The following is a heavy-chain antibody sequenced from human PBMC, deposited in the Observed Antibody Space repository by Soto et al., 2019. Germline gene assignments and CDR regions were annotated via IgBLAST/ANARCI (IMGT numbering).Heavy chain of an antibody. D-gene: IGHD5-12*01. CDR2: IYRSGAA. Sequence: QLQLQESGSGLVKPSQTLSLTCAVSGGSFITGDYSWNWIRQTPGKGLEWIGNIYRSGAAYYNPSLQGRVTMSVDRSNDQLSLKLRSVTAADTAVYFCARSPSDCDSGCSSYDFDYWGQGTLVTVSS. J-gene: IGHJ4*02. CDR3: ARSPSDCDSGCSSYDFDY. V-gene: IGHV4-30-2*01. CDR1: GGSFITGDYS.